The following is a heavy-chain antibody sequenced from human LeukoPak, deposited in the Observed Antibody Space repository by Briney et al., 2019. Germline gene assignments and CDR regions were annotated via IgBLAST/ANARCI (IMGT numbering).Heavy chain of an antibody. J-gene: IGHJ3*02. CDR3: ARVQGGSGSYYRDAFDI. V-gene: IGHV5-51*01. D-gene: IGHD3-10*01. Sequence: GESLKISCKGSGYSFTSYWIGWVRQMPGKGLEWMGIIYPGDSDTRYSPSFQGQVTISADKSISTAYLQWSSLKASDTAMYYCARVQGGSGSYYRDAFDIWGQGTMVTVSS. CDR2: IYPGDSDT. CDR1: GYSFTSYW.